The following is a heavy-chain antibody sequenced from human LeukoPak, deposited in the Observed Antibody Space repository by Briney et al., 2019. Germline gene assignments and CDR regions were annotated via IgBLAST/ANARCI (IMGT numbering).Heavy chain of an antibody. D-gene: IGHD5-18*01. CDR3: ARSGYSYGPFDY. V-gene: IGHV3-21*01. J-gene: IGHJ4*02. CDR2: ISSSSSYI. Sequence: PGGSLRLSCAASGFTFSSYEMNWVRQAPGKGLEWVSSISSSSSYIYYADSVKGRFTISRDNAKNSLYLQMNSLRAEDTAVYYCARSGYSYGPFDYWGQGTLVTVSS. CDR1: GFTFSSYE.